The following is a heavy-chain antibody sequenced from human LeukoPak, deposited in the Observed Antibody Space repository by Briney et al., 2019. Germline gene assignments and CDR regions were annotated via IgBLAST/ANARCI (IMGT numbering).Heavy chain of an antibody. J-gene: IGHJ3*02. CDR1: GGSISGYY. V-gene: IGHV4-59*01. D-gene: IGHD4-23*01. Sequence: SETLSLTCTVSGGSISGYYWSWIRQPPGKGLEWIGYIYYSGSTNYNPSLKSRVTISVDTSKNQFSLKLSSVTAADTAVYYCARSFGNYGGNSNAFDIWGQGTMVTVSS. CDR2: IYYSGST. CDR3: ARSFGNYGGNSNAFDI.